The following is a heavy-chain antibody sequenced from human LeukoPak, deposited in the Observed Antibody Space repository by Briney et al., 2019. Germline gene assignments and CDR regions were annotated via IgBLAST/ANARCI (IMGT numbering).Heavy chain of an antibody. CDR3: ARDGDNSGFPSGGFDP. J-gene: IGHJ5*02. D-gene: IGHD6-19*01. V-gene: IGHV4-34*01. CDR1: GGSFSGYY. CDR2: INHGEST. Sequence: SETLSLTCAVYGGSFSGYYWTWIRQPPGKGLEWIGEINHGESTNYNPSLKSRVIISVDKSKNQFSLKLSSVTAADTAVYYCARDGDNSGFPSGGFDPWGQGTLVTVSS.